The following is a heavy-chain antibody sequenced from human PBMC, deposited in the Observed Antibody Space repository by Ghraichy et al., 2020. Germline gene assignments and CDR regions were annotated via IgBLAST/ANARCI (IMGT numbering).Heavy chain of an antibody. V-gene: IGHV3-21*01. CDR1: GFTFSSYS. D-gene: IGHD3-22*01. Sequence: GGSLRLSCAASGFTFSSYSMNWVRQAPGKGLEWVSSISSSSSYIYYADSVKGRFTISRDNAKNSLYLQMNSLRAEDTAVYYCARDFSGTYFYDSSGYYFPRPWYFDLWGRGTLVTVSS. CDR2: ISSSSSYI. CDR3: ARDFSGTYFYDSSGYYFPRPWYFDL. J-gene: IGHJ2*01.